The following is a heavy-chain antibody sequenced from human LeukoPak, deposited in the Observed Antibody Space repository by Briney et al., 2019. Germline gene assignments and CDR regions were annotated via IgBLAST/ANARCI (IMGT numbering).Heavy chain of an antibody. D-gene: IGHD2-15*01. CDR2: TSSSDPGT. V-gene: IGHV3-23*01. J-gene: IGHJ4*02. Sequence: GGSLRLSCAASGFTFSSYAMSWVRQGPGKGLEWVAATSSSDPGTYHADSVRGRFTISRDNSKNTLYLQMNRLRVEDAAVYYCARAPVASCRGAFCYPFDYWGQGTLVTVSS. CDR1: GFTFSSYA. CDR3: ARAPVASCRGAFCYPFDY.